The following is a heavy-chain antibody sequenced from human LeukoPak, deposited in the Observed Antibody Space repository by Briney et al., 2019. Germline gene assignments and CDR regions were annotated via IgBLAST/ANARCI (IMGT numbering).Heavy chain of an antibody. V-gene: IGHV4-34*01. CDR2: INHSGST. CDR1: GGSFSGYY. D-gene: IGHD2-2*01. J-gene: IGHJ5*02. Sequence: SETLSHTCAVYGGSFSGYYWSWIRQPPGKGLEWIGEINHSGSTNYNPSLKSRVTISVDTSKNQFSLKLSSVTAADTAVYYCARVGLTTKRIVVVPAAKQGWFDPWGQGTLVTVSS. CDR3: ARVGLTTKRIVVVPAAKQGWFDP.